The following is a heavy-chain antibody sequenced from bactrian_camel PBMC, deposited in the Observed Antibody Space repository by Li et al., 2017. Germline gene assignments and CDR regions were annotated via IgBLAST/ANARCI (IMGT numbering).Heavy chain of an antibody. CDR1: GFTFSDYT. J-gene: IGHJ6*01. Sequence: DVQLVESGGDLVQPGGSLRLSCAASGFTFSDYTMTWVRQAPGKGLEWVSDINSSGRSTNYADSVKGRFAISKDNRKNILYLQMNSLTPGDTAMYYCTARYEFGLGACRGVGGLGFWGQGTQVTVS. V-gene: IGHV3S40*01. CDR3: TARYEFGLGACRGVGGLGF. CDR2: INSSGRST. D-gene: IGHD1*01.